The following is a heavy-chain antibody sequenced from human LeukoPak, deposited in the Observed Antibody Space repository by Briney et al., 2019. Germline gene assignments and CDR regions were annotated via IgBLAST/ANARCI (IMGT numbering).Heavy chain of an antibody. Sequence: PGGSLRLSCGASGFTVSSNYMSWVRQAPGEGLEWVSVIYSDGRTYYSDSVKGRFTISRDNSKNTLYLQMNSLRAEDTAVYYCAARGYSYGFEFDYWGQGTLVTVSS. CDR3: AARGYSYGFEFDY. J-gene: IGHJ4*02. CDR1: GFTVSSNY. D-gene: IGHD5-18*01. CDR2: IYSDGRT. V-gene: IGHV3-53*01.